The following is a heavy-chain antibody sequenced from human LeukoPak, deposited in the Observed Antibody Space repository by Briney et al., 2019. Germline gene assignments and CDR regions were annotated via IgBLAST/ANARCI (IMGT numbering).Heavy chain of an antibody. Sequence: PGGSLRLSCAASEFTFSSYSMNWVRQAPGKGLEWVSYIANSGNSKSYADSVKGRFTISRDNSKNTLYLQMNSLRAEDTAVYYCARDLCSSTSCPTGALGYWGQGTLVTVSS. CDR2: IANSGNSK. V-gene: IGHV3-48*01. D-gene: IGHD2-2*01. CDR1: EFTFSSYS. J-gene: IGHJ4*02. CDR3: ARDLCSSTSCPTGALGY.